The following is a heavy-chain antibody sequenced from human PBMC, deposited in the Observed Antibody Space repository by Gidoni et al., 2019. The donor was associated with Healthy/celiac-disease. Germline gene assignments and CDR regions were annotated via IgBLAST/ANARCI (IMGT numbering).Heavy chain of an antibody. D-gene: IGHD3-22*01. CDR2: IKQEGSEK. CDR1: GFTFRRYG. CDR3: ARGGSPSVNNYYDSSGLDY. Sequence: EVQLVESGGGLVQPGESLRLSCAASGFTFRRYGMRWVRKAPGKGLEWVANIKQEGSEKYYVDSVKGRFTISRDNAKNSLYLQMNSLRAEDTAVYYCARGGSPSVNNYYDSSGLDYWGQGTLVTVSS. J-gene: IGHJ4*02. V-gene: IGHV3-7*04.